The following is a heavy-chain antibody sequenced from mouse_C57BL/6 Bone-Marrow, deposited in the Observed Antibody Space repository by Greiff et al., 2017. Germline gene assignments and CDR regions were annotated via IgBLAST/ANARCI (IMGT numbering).Heavy chain of an antibody. J-gene: IGHJ4*01. CDR1: GFTFSDYY. CDR2: INYDGSST. V-gene: IGHV5-16*01. Sequence: EVHLVESEGGLVQPGSSMKLSCTASGFTFSDYYMAWVRQVPEKGLEWVANINYDGSSTYYLDSLKSRFIISRDNAKNILYLQMSSLKSEDTATYYCARDPRSYAMDYWGQGTSGTVSS. CDR3: ARDPRSYAMDY.